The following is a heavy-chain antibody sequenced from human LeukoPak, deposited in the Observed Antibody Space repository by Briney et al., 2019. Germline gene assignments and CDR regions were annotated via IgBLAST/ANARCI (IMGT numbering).Heavy chain of an antibody. Sequence: PSETLSLTCTVSGGSISSSSYYWSWIRQPPGKGLEWIGYIYYSGSTNYNPSLKSRVTISVDTSKNQFSLKLSSVTAADTAVYYCARWVRDSNYTPPEVWGQGTMVTVSS. CDR2: IYYSGST. J-gene: IGHJ3*01. CDR3: ARWVRDSNYTPPEV. V-gene: IGHV4-61*01. CDR1: GGSISSSSYY. D-gene: IGHD4-11*01.